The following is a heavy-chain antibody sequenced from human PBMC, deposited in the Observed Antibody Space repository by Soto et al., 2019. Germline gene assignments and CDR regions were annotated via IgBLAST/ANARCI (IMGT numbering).Heavy chain of an antibody. Sequence: PSETLSLTCTVSGGSISSYYWSWIRQPPGKGLEWIGYIYYSGSTNYNPSLKSRVTISVDTSKNQFSLKLSSVTAADTVVYYCAGPYGWAFDIWGQGTMVTVS. CDR1: GGSISSYY. D-gene: IGHD3-16*01. J-gene: IGHJ3*02. CDR3: AGPYGWAFDI. V-gene: IGHV4-59*08. CDR2: IYYSGST.